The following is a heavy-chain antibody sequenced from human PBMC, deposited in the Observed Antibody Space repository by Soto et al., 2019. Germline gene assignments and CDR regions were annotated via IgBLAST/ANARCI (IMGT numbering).Heavy chain of an antibody. CDR1: GGSISSYY. J-gene: IGHJ6*03. CDR3: ASRVCYGLSGGDYYYCYMDV. V-gene: IGHV4-59*01. Sequence: SETLSLTCTVSGGSISSYYWSWIRQPPGKGLEWIGYIYYSGSTNYNPSLKSRVTISIDTSKNQFSLKLSSVTAADTAVYYCASRVCYGLSGGDYYYCYMDVWGKGTTVTVSS. CDR2: IYYSGST. D-gene: IGHD2-8*02.